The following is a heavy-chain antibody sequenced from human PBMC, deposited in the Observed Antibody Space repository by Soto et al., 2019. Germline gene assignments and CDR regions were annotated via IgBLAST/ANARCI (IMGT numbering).Heavy chain of an antibody. J-gene: IGHJ6*02. CDR2: IGGGGDST. V-gene: IGHV3-23*01. Sequence: EVQLLESGGGLGQPGGSLRLSCAASGFSFSNYAMNWVRQAPGKGLEWVSAIGGGGDSTYYADSVKGRFTISRDNSKNSLYLQMNSLRAGDTAVYYCARGRSNYYYGMDVWGQGTTVTVSS. CDR3: ARGRSNYYYGMDV. CDR1: GFSFSNYA.